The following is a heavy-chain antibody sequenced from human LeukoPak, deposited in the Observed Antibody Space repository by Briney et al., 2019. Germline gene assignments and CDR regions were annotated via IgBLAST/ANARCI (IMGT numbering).Heavy chain of an antibody. CDR1: GFTFSSYW. Sequence: GGSLRLSCAASGFTFSSYWMHWVRQAPGKGLVWVSRINSDGSSTSYADSVKGRFTISRDNAKNTLYLQMNSLRAEDTAVYYCARMTWIQLWSDPDAFDIWGQGTMVTVSS. D-gene: IGHD5-18*01. J-gene: IGHJ3*02. CDR3: ARMTWIQLWSDPDAFDI. V-gene: IGHV3-74*01. CDR2: INSDGSST.